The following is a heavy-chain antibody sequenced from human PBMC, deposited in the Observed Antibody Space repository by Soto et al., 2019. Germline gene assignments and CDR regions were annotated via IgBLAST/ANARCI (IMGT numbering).Heavy chain of an antibody. D-gene: IGHD3-9*01. J-gene: IGHJ4*02. V-gene: IGHV1-3*01. CDR2: INAGNGNT. CDR3: ARESRLRIGQDILFGSSELDY. Sequence: ASVKVSCKASGYTFTSYAMHWVRQAPGQRLEWMGWINAGNGNTKYSQKFQGRVTITRDTSASTAYMELSSLRSEDTAVYYCARESRLRIGQDILFGSSELDYWGQVTLVTVSP. CDR1: GYTFTSYA.